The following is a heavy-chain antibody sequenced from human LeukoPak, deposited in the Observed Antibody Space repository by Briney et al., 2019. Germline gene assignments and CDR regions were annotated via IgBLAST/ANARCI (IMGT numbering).Heavy chain of an antibody. CDR1: GFTFKLYW. D-gene: IGHD1-1*01. J-gene: IGHJ2*01. Sequence: GGSLRLSCAASGFTFKLYWMHWVRQVPGKRPVWVSRINDDGSDTIYADSVRGRFTISRDDAKNSLYLQMNSLRAEDTALYHCARDLLGERVEWYFDLWGRGTLVTVSS. CDR3: ARDLLGERVEWYFDL. CDR2: INDDGSDT. V-gene: IGHV3-74*01.